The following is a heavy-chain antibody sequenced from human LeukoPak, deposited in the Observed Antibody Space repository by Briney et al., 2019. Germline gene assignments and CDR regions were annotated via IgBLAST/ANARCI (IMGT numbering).Heavy chain of an antibody. Sequence: PGGSLRLSCAASGFTFSSYAMSCVRQAPGKGLEWVSGISGSGGSTYYADSGKGRFTISRDNAYNTLDLQMHSLREEDTAVYYCARDADGNADHWGQGTLVTVSS. D-gene: IGHD1-1*01. J-gene: IGHJ4*02. V-gene: IGHV3-23*01. CDR2: ISGSGGST. CDR3: ARDADGNADH. CDR1: GFTFSSYA.